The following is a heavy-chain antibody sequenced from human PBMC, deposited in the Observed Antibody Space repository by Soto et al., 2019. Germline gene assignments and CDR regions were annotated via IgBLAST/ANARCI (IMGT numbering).Heavy chain of an antibody. V-gene: IGHV3-23*01. CDR3: AKARADYYDSSGYPVDY. CDR2: ISGSGGST. D-gene: IGHD3-22*01. Sequence: EVQLLESGGGLVQPGGSLRLSCAASGFTFSSYAMSWVRQAPGKGLEWVSAISGSGGSTYYADSVKGRFTISRHNSKNTLYLQMNSLRAEDTAVHYCAKARADYYDSSGYPVDYWGQGTLVTVSS. CDR1: GFTFSSYA. J-gene: IGHJ4*02.